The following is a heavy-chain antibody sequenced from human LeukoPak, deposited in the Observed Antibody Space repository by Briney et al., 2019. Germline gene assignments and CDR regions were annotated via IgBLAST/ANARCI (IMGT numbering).Heavy chain of an antibody. J-gene: IGHJ6*02. V-gene: IGHV3-30*18. D-gene: IGHD3-10*01. CDR1: GFTFSSYG. CDR2: ITYDGYYK. Sequence: GGSLRLSCAASGFTFSSYGMHWVRQAPGKGLEWVALITYDGYYKYYADSVKGRFTISRDNSKNMYLQMNSLRAEDTAVYYCAKDLISMVRGSPMDVWGQGTTITVSS. CDR3: AKDLISMVRGSPMDV.